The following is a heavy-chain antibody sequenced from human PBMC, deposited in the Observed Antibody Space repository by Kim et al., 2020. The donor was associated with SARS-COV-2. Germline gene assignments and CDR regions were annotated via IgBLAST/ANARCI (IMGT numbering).Heavy chain of an antibody. CDR3: ARGDSITMIDY. D-gene: IGHD3-22*01. J-gene: IGHJ4*02. Sequence: GGSLRLSCAASGFTFSSYEMNWVRQAPGKGLEWVSYISSSGSTIYYADSVKGRFTISRDNAKNSLYLQMNSLRAEDTAVYYCARGDSITMIDYWGQGTLVTVSS. CDR2: ISSSGSTI. CDR1: GFTFSSYE. V-gene: IGHV3-48*03.